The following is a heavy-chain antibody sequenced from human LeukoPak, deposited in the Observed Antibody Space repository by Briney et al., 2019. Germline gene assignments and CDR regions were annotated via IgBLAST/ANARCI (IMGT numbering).Heavy chain of an antibody. CDR3: ARGRKLIAARPAGFDY. CDR2: INHSGST. V-gene: IGHV4-34*01. Sequence: SETLSLTCAAYGGSFSGYYWSWIRQPPGKGPEWIGEINHSGSTNYNPSLKSRVTISVDTSKNQLSLKLSSVTAADTAVYYCARGRKLIAARPAGFDYWGQGTLVTVSS. J-gene: IGHJ4*02. D-gene: IGHD6-6*01. CDR1: GGSFSGYY.